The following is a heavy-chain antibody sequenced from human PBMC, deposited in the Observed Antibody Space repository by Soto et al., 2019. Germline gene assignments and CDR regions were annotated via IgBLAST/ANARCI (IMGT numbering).Heavy chain of an antibody. Sequence: GESLKISCKGFGFSFTDYWFGWVRQMPGKGLEWMGLIYPGDSDTRCSSSFQGQVTISADKSISTIYLQWSSLKASDTAIYYCARRGQTAIYYYYGMDVWGQGTSVTVSS. V-gene: IGHV5-51*01. J-gene: IGHJ6*02. CDR1: GFSFTDYW. CDR2: IYPGDSDT. CDR3: ARRGQTAIYYYYGMDV.